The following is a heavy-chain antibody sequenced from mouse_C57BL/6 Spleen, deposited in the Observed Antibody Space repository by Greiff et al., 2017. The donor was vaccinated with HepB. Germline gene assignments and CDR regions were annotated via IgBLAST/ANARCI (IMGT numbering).Heavy chain of an antibody. J-gene: IGHJ4*01. CDR3: TRTGGYYYGSSYDYYAMDY. CDR1: GYTFTDYE. CDR2: IDPETGGT. D-gene: IGHD1-1*01. V-gene: IGHV1-15*01. Sequence: VKLQESGAELVRPGASVTLSCKASGYTFTDYEMHWVKQTPVHGLEWIGAIDPETGGTAYNQKFKGKAILTADKSSSTAYMELRSLTSEDSAVYYCTRTGGYYYGSSYDYYAMDYWGQGTSVTVSS.